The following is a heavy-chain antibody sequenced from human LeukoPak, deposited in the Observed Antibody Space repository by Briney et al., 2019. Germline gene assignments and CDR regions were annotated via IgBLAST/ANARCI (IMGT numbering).Heavy chain of an antibody. V-gene: IGHV3-30*02. CDR2: TRYDESKI. CDR3: AKGAGY. D-gene: IGHD6-19*01. Sequence: GGSLRLSCAASGFTFSHYGMHWVRQAPGKGLEWVAFTRYDESKIYYANSVKGRFTISRDNSKNTLYLQMNSLRSEDTAVYYCAKGAGYWGQGTLVTVSS. CDR1: GFTFSHYG. J-gene: IGHJ4*02.